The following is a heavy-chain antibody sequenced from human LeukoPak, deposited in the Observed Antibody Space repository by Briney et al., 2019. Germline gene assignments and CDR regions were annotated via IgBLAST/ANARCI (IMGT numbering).Heavy chain of an antibody. V-gene: IGHV3-7*01. Sequence: GGSLRLSCAASGFTFSSYWMSWVRQAPGKGLEWVANIKEDGSDKYYADSVKGRFTISRDNTKNTLYLQMNSLRAEDTAVYYCAKDLRSGYYGLLEYWGQGTLVTVSS. CDR1: GFTFSSYW. CDR2: IKEDGSDK. J-gene: IGHJ4*02. CDR3: AKDLRSGYYGLLEY. D-gene: IGHD3-22*01.